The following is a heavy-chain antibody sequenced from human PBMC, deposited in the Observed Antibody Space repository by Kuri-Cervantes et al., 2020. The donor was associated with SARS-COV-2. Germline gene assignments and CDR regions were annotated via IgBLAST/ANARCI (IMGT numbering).Heavy chain of an antibody. CDR3: ASWGRGMTTVTWVDY. J-gene: IGHJ4*02. CDR2: ISAYNGNT. CDR1: GYTFTSYG. V-gene: IGHV1-18*01. D-gene: IGHD4-17*01. Sequence: ASVKVSCKASGYTFTSYGISWVRQAPGQGLEWMGWISAYNGNTNYAQKLQGRVTMTTDTSTSTAYMELRSLRSDDTAVYYCASWGRGMTTVTWVDYWGQGTLVTVSS.